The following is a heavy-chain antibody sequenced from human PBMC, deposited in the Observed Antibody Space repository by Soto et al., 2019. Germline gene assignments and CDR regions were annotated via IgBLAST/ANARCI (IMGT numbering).Heavy chain of an antibody. CDR2: ISSSGSTI. CDR1: GFTFSSYE. D-gene: IGHD5-12*01. V-gene: IGHV3-48*03. Sequence: GGSLRLSCAASGFTFSSYEMNWIRQAPGKGLEWVSCISSSGSTIYYADSVKGRFIISRDNAKNSLYLQMNSLRAEDTAVYYCARDGYKLYCNYGLDVWGQGTSVTVSS. CDR3: ARDGYKLYCNYGLDV. J-gene: IGHJ6*02.